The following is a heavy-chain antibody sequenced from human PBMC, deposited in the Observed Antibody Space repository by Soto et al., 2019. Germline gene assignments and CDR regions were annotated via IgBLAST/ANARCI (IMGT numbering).Heavy chain of an antibody. J-gene: IGHJ4*02. CDR3: ATHYGGNSDYFDY. Sequence: ASVKVSCKASGYTFTNSDINWARQAPGQGLEWMGWMNPDSGHAAYAQKFQGRVTLTTSTSTSTLYLQMNSLRAEDTAVYYCATHYGGNSDYFDYWGQGTLVTVSS. V-gene: IGHV1-8*01. CDR1: GYTFTNSD. CDR2: MNPDSGHA. D-gene: IGHD4-17*01.